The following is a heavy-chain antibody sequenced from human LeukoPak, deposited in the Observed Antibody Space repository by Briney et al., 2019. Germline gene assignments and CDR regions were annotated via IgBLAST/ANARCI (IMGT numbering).Heavy chain of an antibody. CDR2: IYNNGIN. CDR3: ARGLAARTLIYFDY. V-gene: IGHV4-59*01. J-gene: IGHJ4*02. CDR1: GGSISTYY. Sequence: PSETLSLTCTVSGGSISTYYWSWIRQPPGKGLEWIGYIYNNGINNYNPSLRSRVTISVDTSKNQFSLKLSSVTAADTAVYYCARGLAARTLIYFDYWGQGTLVTVSS. D-gene: IGHD6-6*01.